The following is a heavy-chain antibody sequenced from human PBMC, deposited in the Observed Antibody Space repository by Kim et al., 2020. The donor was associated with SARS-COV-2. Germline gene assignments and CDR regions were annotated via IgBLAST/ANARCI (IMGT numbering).Heavy chain of an antibody. CDR1: GGSISSGGYY. D-gene: IGHD1-1*01. V-gene: IGHV4-31*03. CDR2: IYYSGST. Sequence: SETLSLTCTVSGGSISSGGYYWSWIRQHPGKGLEWIGYIYYSGSTYYNPSLKSRITISVDTSKNQFSLKLSSVTAADTAVYYCARAWMGNWFDPWGQGTLVTVSS. CDR3: ARAWMGNWFDP. J-gene: IGHJ5*02.